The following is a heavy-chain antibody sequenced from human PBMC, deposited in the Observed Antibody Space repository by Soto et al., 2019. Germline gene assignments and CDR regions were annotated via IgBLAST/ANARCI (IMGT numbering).Heavy chain of an antibody. D-gene: IGHD2-21*01. Sequence: QVQLVQSGTEVKRPGASVKVSCKASGYTFSNYGVSWMRQAPGQGLEWVGWFHTANQNTNYEQKLQDRVSMTADTSTITAYMELRGLRSDDTAVYYCVRVKFGDPFDFWGQGTLVTVSS. CDR3: VRVKFGDPFDF. V-gene: IGHV1-18*01. J-gene: IGHJ4*02. CDR1: GYTFSNYG. CDR2: FHTANQNT.